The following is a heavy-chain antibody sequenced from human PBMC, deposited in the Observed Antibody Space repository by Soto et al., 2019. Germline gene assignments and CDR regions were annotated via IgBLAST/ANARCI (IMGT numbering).Heavy chain of an antibody. V-gene: IGHV1-18*01. CDR3: ARDRSRLAMIVVVPFDP. CDR1: GYTFTSYG. CDR2: ISAYNGNT. J-gene: IGHJ5*02. Sequence: QVQLVQSGAEVKKPGASVKVSCKASGYTFTSYGISWVRQAPGQGLEWMGWISAYNGNTNYAQKLQGRVTMTTDKSTSTAYVELRSLRSDDTAVYYCARDRSRLAMIVVVPFDPWGPGTLVTVAS. D-gene: IGHD3-22*01.